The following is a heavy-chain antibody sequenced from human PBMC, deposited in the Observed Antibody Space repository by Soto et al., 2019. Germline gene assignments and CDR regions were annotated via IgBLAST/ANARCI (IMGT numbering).Heavy chain of an antibody. CDR3: ARGRQIGYVLGIYRSLFVY. D-gene: IGHD3-16*02. CDR2: IYYSGST. V-gene: IGHV4-59*12. CDR1: GGVNSSDY. J-gene: IGHJ4*02. Sequence: SETLSLTGTVAGGVNSSDYWSWIQQPPGKGLEWIGYIYYSGSTNYNPPLKSRVTISVDTSKNQFSLKLSSMTAADTAVYYCARGRQIGYVLGIYRSLFVYGVQGTLATVSS.